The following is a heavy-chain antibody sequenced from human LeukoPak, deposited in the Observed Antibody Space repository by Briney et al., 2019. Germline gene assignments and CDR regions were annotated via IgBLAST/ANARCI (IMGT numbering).Heavy chain of an antibody. Sequence: GGSLRLSCAASGFTFSSYGMHWVRQAPGKGLEWVAFIRYDGSNKYYADSVKGRFTISRDNSKNTLYLQMNSLRAEDTAVYYCARDRYSSSWDNWFDPWGQGTLVTVSS. D-gene: IGHD6-13*01. CDR3: ARDRYSSSWDNWFDP. V-gene: IGHV3-30*02. CDR1: GFTFSSYG. J-gene: IGHJ5*02. CDR2: IRYDGSNK.